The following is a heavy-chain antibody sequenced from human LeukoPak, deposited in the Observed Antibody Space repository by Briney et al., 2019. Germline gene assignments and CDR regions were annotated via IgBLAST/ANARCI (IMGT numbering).Heavy chain of an antibody. D-gene: IGHD3-10*01. J-gene: IGHJ6*02. V-gene: IGHV3-53*01. CDR1: GLTVSSNY. Sequence: GGSLRLSCAASGLTVSSNYLTWVRQAPGKGLEWVSSIYSGGTTHYADSVKGRFTISRDHSKSTVYLQMNSLRAENTAVYYCARDLRSYAMAIWGQGITVTVSS. CDR2: IYSGGTT. CDR3: ARDLRSYAMAI.